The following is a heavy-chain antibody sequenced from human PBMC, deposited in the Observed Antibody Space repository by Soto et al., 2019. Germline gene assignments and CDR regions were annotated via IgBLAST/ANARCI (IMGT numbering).Heavy chain of an antibody. D-gene: IGHD2-15*01. J-gene: IGHJ4*02. CDR1: GFTVNSNY. CDR2: IYSGGST. V-gene: IGHV3-66*01. CDR3: ATAKLLLPWLFDY. Sequence: GGSLRLSCAASGFTVNSNYMSWVRQAPGKGLEWVSVIYSGGSTYYADSVKGRFIISRDDSKNTLFLQMNSLRAEDTAVYYCATAKLLLPWLFDYWGQGALVTVAS.